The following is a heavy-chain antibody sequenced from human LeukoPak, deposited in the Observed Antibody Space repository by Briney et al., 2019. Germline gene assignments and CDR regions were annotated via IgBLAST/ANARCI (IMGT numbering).Heavy chain of an antibody. V-gene: IGHV3-21*01. CDR1: GFTLSSYK. CDR3: ARDLTGGEYFDS. J-gene: IGHJ4*02. Sequence: GGSLRLSCAASGFTLSSYKMTWVRQAPGKGLEWVASISPSSSYIYYGDSLKGRVTVSRDNAKNSLFLQMSSLRAEDTATYYCARDLTGGEYFDSWGQGTLVSVSS. CDR2: ISPSSSYI. D-gene: IGHD3-16*01.